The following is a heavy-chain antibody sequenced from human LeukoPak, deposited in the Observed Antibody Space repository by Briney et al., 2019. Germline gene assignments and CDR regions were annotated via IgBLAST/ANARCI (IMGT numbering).Heavy chain of an antibody. CDR2: ISYDGSNK. CDR1: GFTFSSYA. V-gene: IGHV3-30-3*01. CDR3: ARLRVARRYFDL. D-gene: IGHD2-15*01. J-gene: IGHJ2*01. Sequence: HPGRSLRLSCAASGFTFSSYAMHWVRQAPGKGLEWVAVISYDGSNKYYADSVKGRFTISRDNSKNTLYLQMNSLRAEDTAVYYCARLRVARRYFDLWGRGTLVTVSS.